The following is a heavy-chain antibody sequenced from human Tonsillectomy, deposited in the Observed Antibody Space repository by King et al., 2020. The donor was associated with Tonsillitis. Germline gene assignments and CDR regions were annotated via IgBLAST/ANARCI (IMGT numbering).Heavy chain of an antibody. CDR1: GGSFSGYY. J-gene: IGHJ6*02. D-gene: IGHD2-21*01. V-gene: IGHV4-34*01. Sequence: VQLQQWGAGLLKPSETLSLTCAVYGGSFSGYYWSWIRQPPGKGLEWIGEINHSGRTNYNPSLKSRVTISVDTSKNQYSLKLSTVTAADTAVYYCARSPLQIGYYYYYYGMDVWGQGATVTVSS. CDR2: INHSGRT. CDR3: ARSPLQIGYYYYYYGMDV.